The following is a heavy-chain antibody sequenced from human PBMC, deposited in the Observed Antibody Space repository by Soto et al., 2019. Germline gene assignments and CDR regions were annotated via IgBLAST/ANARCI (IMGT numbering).Heavy chain of an antibody. D-gene: IGHD1-26*01. CDR2: ISYDGSNK. Sequence: QVQLVESGGGVVQPGRSLRLSCAASGFTFSSYAMHWVRQAPGKGLEWVAVISYDGSNKYYADSVKGRFTISIDNSKNTLYLQMNSLRAEDTAVYYCATEKDSGSYYCPPGGYFQHWGKGTLVTVSS. CDR1: GFTFSSYA. CDR3: ATEKDSGSYYCPPGGYFQH. V-gene: IGHV3-30-3*01. J-gene: IGHJ1*01.